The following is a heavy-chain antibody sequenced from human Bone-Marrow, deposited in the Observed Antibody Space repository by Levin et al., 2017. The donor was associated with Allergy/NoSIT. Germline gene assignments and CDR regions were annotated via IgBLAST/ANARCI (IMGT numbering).Heavy chain of an antibody. CDR1: GDSINSYF. J-gene: IGHJ4*02. CDR3: ARGYDFWSGFFEY. V-gene: IGHV4-59*01. D-gene: IGHD3-3*01. CDR2: AYYTGNT. Sequence: SETLSLTCTVSGDSINSYFWSWLRQSPERGLEWIGYAYYTGNTNYNPSLESRVLISVDTSKTHFSLKLTSVTAADTAVDYCARGYDFWSGFFEYWGPGIAVTVSS.